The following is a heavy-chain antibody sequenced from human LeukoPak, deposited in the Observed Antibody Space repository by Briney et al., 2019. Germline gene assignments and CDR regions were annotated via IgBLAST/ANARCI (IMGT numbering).Heavy chain of an antibody. D-gene: IGHD6-13*01. J-gene: IGHJ6*03. CDR2: IYYSGST. CDR3: ARRAAGPYYYYMDV. Sequence: SETLSLTCTVSGYSISSSYYWGWIRQPPGKGLEWIGSIYYSGSTYYNPSLKSRVTISVDTSKNQFSLKLSSVTAADTAVYYCARRAAGPYYYYMDVWGKGTTVTVSS. CDR1: GYSISSSYY. V-gene: IGHV4-39*01.